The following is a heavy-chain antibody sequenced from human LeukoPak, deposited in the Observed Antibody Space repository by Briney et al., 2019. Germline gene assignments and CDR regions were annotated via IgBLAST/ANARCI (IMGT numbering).Heavy chain of an antibody. J-gene: IGHJ3*02. CDR1: GFTFGTYN. CDR3: ARDVGASAPDAFDI. CDR2: ISTSSNYI. V-gene: IGHV3-21*01. Sequence: PGGSRRLSCTASGFTFGTYNMNWVRQAPGKGLEWVSSISTSSNYIYYADSVKGRFTISRDNAKNSLYLQMNSLRVEDTDVYYCARDVGASAPDAFDIWGQGTMVTVSS. D-gene: IGHD1-26*01.